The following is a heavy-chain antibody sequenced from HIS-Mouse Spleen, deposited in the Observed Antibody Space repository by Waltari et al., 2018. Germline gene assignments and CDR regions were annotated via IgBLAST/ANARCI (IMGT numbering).Heavy chain of an antibody. D-gene: IGHD6-13*01. CDR3: ARVAAAGKGIDY. J-gene: IGHJ4*02. V-gene: IGHV3-30*04. Sequence: QVQLVESGGGVVQPGRSLRLSCAASGFTFSSYAMHWVRQAPGKGLEWVAVISNDGSNKYYADSVKGRFTISRDNSKNTLYLQMNSLRAEDTAVYYCARVAAAGKGIDYWGQGTLVTVSS. CDR2: ISNDGSNK. CDR1: GFTFSSYA.